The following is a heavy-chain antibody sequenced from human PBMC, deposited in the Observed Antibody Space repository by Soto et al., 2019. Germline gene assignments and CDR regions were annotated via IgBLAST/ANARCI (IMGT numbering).Heavy chain of an antibody. CDR3: ARVARTVVPAAIYDY. CDR2: IYYSGST. CDR1: GGSISSYY. Sequence: SETLSLTCPVSGGSISSYYWSWIRQPPGKGLEWIGYIYYSGSTNYNPSLKSRVTISVDTSKNQFSMKLSSVTAADTAVYYCARVARTVVPAAIYDYWGQGTLVTVSS. D-gene: IGHD2-2*01. J-gene: IGHJ4*02. V-gene: IGHV4-59*01.